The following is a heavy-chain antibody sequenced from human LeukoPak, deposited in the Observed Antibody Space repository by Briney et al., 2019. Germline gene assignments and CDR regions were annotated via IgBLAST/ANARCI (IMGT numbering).Heavy chain of an antibody. J-gene: IGHJ4*02. CDR2: MNHNSGNT. Sequence: ASVKVSCKASGYTFTSYDINWVRQATGQGLEWMGWMNHNSGNTGSAQKFQGRVTMTRNTSISTVYMELSSLTSEDTAVYYCARGNYDGYYFDYWGQGTLVTVSS. CDR1: GYTFTSYD. CDR3: ARGNYDGYYFDY. V-gene: IGHV1-8*01. D-gene: IGHD4-23*01.